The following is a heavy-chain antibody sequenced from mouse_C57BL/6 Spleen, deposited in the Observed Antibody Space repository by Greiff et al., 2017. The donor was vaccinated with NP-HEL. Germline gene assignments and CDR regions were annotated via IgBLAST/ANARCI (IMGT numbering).Heavy chain of an antibody. V-gene: IGHV1-82*01. CDR3: ARSGSPYYYGSPYFDV. CDR2: IYPGDGDT. J-gene: IGHJ1*03. D-gene: IGHD1-1*01. Sequence: VQLQQSGPELVKPGASVKISCKASGYAFSSSWMNWVKQRPGKGLEWIGRIYPGDGDTNYNGKFKGKATLTADKSPSTAYMQLSSLTSEDSAVYFCARSGSPYYYGSPYFDVWGTGTTVTVSS. CDR1: GYAFSSSW.